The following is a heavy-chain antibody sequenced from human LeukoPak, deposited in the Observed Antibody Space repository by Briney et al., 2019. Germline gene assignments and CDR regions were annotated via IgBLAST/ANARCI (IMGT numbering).Heavy chain of an antibody. D-gene: IGHD7-27*01. CDR2: INHSGNT. J-gene: IGHJ5*02. CDR3: ATLESNWGSHWFDP. CDR1: GGSFSAYY. Sequence: SETLSLTCAVYGGSFSAYYWSWIRQPPGKGLEWIGEINHSGNTNYNPSLKNRVTISVDTSKNQFSLKLTSVTAADTAVYYCATLESNWGSHWFDPWGQGTLVTVSS. V-gene: IGHV4-34*01.